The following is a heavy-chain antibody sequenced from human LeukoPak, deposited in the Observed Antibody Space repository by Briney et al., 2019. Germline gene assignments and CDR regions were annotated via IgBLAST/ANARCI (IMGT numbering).Heavy chain of an antibody. Sequence: RGSLRLSCTASGFTFSTYVMTWVRQAPGKGLEWVSGMTGTGDTKYYADSVKGRFTISRDNSKNTLYLQMNSLRAEVTAVYYCARKTVEVYYGALDPWGQGALVTVSS. D-gene: IGHD3-3*01. J-gene: IGHJ5*02. CDR1: GFTFSTYV. CDR3: ARKTVEVYYGALDP. V-gene: IGHV3-23*01. CDR2: MTGTGDTK.